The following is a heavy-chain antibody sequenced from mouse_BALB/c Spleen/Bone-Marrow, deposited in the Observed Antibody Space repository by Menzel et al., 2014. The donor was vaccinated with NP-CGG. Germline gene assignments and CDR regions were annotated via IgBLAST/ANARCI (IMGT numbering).Heavy chain of an antibody. V-gene: IGHV5-9-2*01. CDR3: ARHAYYDQTEVSFVY. J-gene: IGHJ3*01. Sequence: EVKLVESGGNLVKSGGSLKLSCAASGFTFSSCGMPWVRQTPEKRLEWVATISGGGSYTFYPDSVKGRFTISRDNAKNNLYLQLSSLRSEDTALYYCARHAYYDQTEVSFVYWGQGTLVTVSA. D-gene: IGHD2-4*01. CDR2: ISGGGSYT. CDR1: GFTFSSCG.